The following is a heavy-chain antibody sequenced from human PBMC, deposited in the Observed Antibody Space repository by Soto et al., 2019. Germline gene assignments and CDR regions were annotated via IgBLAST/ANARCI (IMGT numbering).Heavy chain of an antibody. J-gene: IGHJ4*02. CDR1: RFTFSSDS. CDR3: ARDHCSSTSCYSP. Sequence: EVQLVESGGGLVKPGGSLRLSCAASRFTFSSDSMNWVRQAPGKGLEWVSSISSSSSYIYYADSVKGRFAISRDNAKNSLYLQMNSLRAEDTAVYYCARDHCSSTSCYSPWGRGTLVTVSS. V-gene: IGHV3-21*01. CDR2: ISSSSSYI. D-gene: IGHD2-2*01.